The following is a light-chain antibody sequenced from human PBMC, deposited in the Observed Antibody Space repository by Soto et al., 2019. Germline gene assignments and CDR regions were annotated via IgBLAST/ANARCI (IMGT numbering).Light chain of an antibody. CDR1: QGIGND. V-gene: IGKV1-17*01. CDR2: AAS. CDR3: QQYNSYPLT. Sequence: DIQMTQSPSSLSASVGDRVTITCRASQGIGNDLGWYQQKPGKAPKRLICAASNLQSGVPSRFSGSESGTEFTLTISSLQPEDSATYYCQQYNSYPLTFGGGTKVEVK. J-gene: IGKJ4*01.